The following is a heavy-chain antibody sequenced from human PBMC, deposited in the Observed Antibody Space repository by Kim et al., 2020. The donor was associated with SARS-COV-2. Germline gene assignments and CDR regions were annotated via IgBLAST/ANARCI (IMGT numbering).Heavy chain of an antibody. J-gene: IGHJ4*02. CDR1: GFTFGDYA. CDR2: ISWNSGSI. Sequence: GGSLRLSCAASGFTFGDYAMHWVRQAPGKGLEWVSGISWNSGSIGYADSVKGRFTISRDNAKNSLYLQMNSLRAEDTALYYCAKGVSGLVYGDPNDYWGQGTLVTVSS. V-gene: IGHV3-9*01. D-gene: IGHD4-17*01. CDR3: AKGVSGLVYGDPNDY.